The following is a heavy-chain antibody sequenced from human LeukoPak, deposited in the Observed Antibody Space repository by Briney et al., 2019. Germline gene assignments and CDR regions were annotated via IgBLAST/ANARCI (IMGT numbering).Heavy chain of an antibody. Sequence: GGSLRLSCAASGFTFSSYSMNWVRQAPGKGLEWVSYISSSSSTIYHADSVKGRFTISRDNAKNSLYLQMNSLRAEDTAVYYCASSLSRLEWLDYYGMDVWGQGTTVTVSS. J-gene: IGHJ6*02. D-gene: IGHD3-3*01. CDR1: GFTFSSYS. CDR2: ISSSSSTI. V-gene: IGHV3-48*04. CDR3: ASSLSRLEWLDYYGMDV.